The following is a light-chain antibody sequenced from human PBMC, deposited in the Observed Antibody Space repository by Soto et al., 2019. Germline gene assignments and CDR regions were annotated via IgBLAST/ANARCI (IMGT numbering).Light chain of an antibody. V-gene: IGLV2-8*01. CDR1: SSDVGGYNY. CDR2: EVS. CDR3: SSYAGSNNYV. Sequence: QSVLTQPPSASGSPGQSVTISCTGTSSDVGGYNYISWYQQHPGKAPKLMIYEVSKRPSGVPDRFSGSKSGNTASLTVSGRQAEDEADYYCSSYAGSNNYVFETGTKVTVL. J-gene: IGLJ1*01.